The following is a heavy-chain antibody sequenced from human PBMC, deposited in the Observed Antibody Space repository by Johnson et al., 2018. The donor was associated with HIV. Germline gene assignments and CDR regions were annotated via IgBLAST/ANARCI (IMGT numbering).Heavy chain of an antibody. D-gene: IGHD6-13*01. V-gene: IGHV3-53*01. CDR1: GFTVSSNY. CDR3: AREGGYSSSWYGGYGREDAFDI. J-gene: IGHJ3*02. CDR2: IYSGGGA. Sequence: VQLVESGGGLIQPGGSLRLSCAASGFTVSSNYMSWVRQAPGQGLEWVSVIYSGGGAYYTASVKGRFTIASDNSKNTLYLQMNSLRAEDTAVYYCAREGGYSSSWYGGYGREDAFDIWGQGTMVTVSS.